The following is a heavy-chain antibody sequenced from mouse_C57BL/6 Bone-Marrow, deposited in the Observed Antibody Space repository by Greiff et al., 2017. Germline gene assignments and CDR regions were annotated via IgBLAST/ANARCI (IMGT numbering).Heavy chain of an antibody. CDR2: IDPEDGET. J-gene: IGHJ4*01. CDR3: ASYDYDSYYAMDY. D-gene: IGHD2-4*01. V-gene: IGHV14-2*01. Sequence: EVKLMESGAELVKPGASVKLSCTASGFNIKDYYMHWVKQRTEQGLEWIGRIDPEDGETKYAPKFQGKATITADTSSNTAYLQLSSLTSEDTAVYYCASYDYDSYYAMDYWGQGTSVTVSS. CDR1: GFNIKDYY.